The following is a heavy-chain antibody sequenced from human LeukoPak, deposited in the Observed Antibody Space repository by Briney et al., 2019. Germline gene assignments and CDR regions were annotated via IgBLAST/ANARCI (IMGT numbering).Heavy chain of an antibody. V-gene: IGHV3-23*01. J-gene: IGHJ4*02. CDR3: AKWVDYDILSGYYDSDY. CDR1: GFTFSSYA. CDR2: ISGSGGST. Sequence: GGSLRLSCAASGFTFSSYAMSWVRQAPGKGLEWVSAISGSGGSTYYADSVKGRFTISRDNSKNTLYLQMNSLRAEDTAVYYCAKWVDYDILSGYYDSDYWGQGTLVTVSS. D-gene: IGHD3-9*01.